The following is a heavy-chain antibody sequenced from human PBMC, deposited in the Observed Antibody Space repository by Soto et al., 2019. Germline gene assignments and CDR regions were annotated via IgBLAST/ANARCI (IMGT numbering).Heavy chain of an antibody. CDR2: ISGSGGST. D-gene: IGHD6-6*01. CDR1: GFTFSSYA. CDR3: AKDRVSSFYYYYGMEV. V-gene: IGHV3-23*01. Sequence: GGSLRLSCAASGFTFSSYAMTWVLQAPGKGLEWVSGISGSGGSTYYADSVKGRFTISRDNSKNTLDLQMNGLTAEDTAVYYCAKDRVSSFYYYYGMEVWGQGTTVTVSS. J-gene: IGHJ6*02.